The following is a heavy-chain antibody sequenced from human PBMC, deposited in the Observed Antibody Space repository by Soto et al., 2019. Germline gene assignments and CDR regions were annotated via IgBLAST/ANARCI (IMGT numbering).Heavy chain of an antibody. CDR3: AREGTIFGVVITLSYYYGMDV. V-gene: IGHV6-1*01. D-gene: IGHD3-3*01. CDR2: TYYRSKWYN. CDR1: GDSVSSNSAA. J-gene: IGHJ6*02. Sequence: QTLSLTCAISGDSVSSNSAAWNWIRQSPSRGLEWLGRTYYRSKWYNDYAVSVKSRITINPDTSKNQFSLQLNSVTPEDTAVYYCAREGTIFGVVITLSYYYGMDVWGQGTTVTVSS.